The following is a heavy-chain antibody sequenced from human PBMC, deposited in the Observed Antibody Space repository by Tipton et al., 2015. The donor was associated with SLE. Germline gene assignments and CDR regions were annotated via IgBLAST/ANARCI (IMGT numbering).Heavy chain of an antibody. V-gene: IGHV4-4*09. J-gene: IGHJ4*02. D-gene: IGHD3-3*01. CDR3: ARDSRTYYDFWSGYSFED. Sequence: TLSLTCAVYGGSFSGYYWSWIRQPPGKGLEWIGHIYTSGSTNYNPSLKSRVTISVDTSKNQFSLKLSSVTAADTAVYYCARDSRTYYDFWSGYSFEDWGQGTLVTVSS. CDR2: IYTSGST. CDR1: GGSFSGYY.